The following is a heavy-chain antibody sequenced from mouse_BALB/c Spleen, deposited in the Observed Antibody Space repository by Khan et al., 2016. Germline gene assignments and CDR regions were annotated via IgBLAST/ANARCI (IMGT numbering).Heavy chain of an antibody. V-gene: IGHV5-17*02. J-gene: IGHJ2*01. CDR3: GRGDY. CDR1: GFTFSSFC. CDR2: ISSGGSAT. Sequence: EVELVESGGGLVQPGGSRKLSCAASGFTFSSFCMHWVRQAPEKGLEWLAFISSGGSATNYSDTVKGRFTIPRDNPKNTLFLQLTSLGSDDTGRYDCGRGDYWGQGTTLTVSS.